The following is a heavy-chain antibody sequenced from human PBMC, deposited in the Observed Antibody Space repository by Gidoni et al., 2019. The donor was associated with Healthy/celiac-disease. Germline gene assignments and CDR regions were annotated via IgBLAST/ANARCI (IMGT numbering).Heavy chain of an antibody. CDR1: GFPFDDYA. D-gene: IGHD1-20*01. J-gene: IGHJ4*02. Sequence: VQLVESGGGLVQPGRSLRLSCAASGFPFDDYAMHWVRQAPGKGLEWVSGISWNSGSIGYADSVKGRFTISRDNAKNSLYLQMNSLRAEDTALYYCAKDLRYNWNPLSFDYWGQGTLVTVSS. CDR3: AKDLRYNWNPLSFDY. V-gene: IGHV3-9*01. CDR2: ISWNSGSI.